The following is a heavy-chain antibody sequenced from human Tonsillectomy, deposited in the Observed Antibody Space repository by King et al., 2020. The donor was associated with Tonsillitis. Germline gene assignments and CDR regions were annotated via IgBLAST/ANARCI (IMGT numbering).Heavy chain of an antibody. V-gene: IGHV4-61*02. CDR3: ARSGYSSGYQDF. J-gene: IGHJ4*02. CDR1: GASISGGSYY. CDR2: IYTTGNT. D-gene: IGHD6-19*01. Sequence: QLQESGPGLVKPSQTLSLTCIVSGASISGGSYYWSWNRQPAGKGLEWIGRIYTTGNTNYNPSLKSRVTMSVDTSKNQFSLMLNSVTAADTAVYYCARSGYSSGYQDFWGQGTLVTVS.